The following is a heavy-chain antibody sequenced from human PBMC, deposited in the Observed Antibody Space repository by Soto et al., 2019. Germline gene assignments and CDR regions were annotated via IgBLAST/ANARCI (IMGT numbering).Heavy chain of an antibody. CDR3: VILYSSGWNDAIDI. CDR2: IYPGDSDT. CDR1: GYIFTSYW. Sequence: GESLKISCKGSGYIFTSYWIGWVRQMPGKGLEWMGIIYPGDSDTRYSPSFQGQVTISADKSISTAYLQWSSLKASDTAMYYFVILYSSGWNDAIDIWCQGIMVNVS. D-gene: IGHD6-19*01. J-gene: IGHJ3*02. V-gene: IGHV5-51*01.